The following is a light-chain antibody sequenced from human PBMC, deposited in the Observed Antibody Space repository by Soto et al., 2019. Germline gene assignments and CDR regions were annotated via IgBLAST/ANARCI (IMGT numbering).Light chain of an antibody. CDR3: QQYGSSPLA. J-gene: IGKJ4*01. Sequence: EIVLTQSPGTLSLSPGERATLSCRASQSVSSSYLAWYQQKPGQAPRLLIDGASSRATGIPDRFSGRGSGTDFTLTISRLEPEDLAVYYCQQYGSSPLAFGGGTKVEIK. V-gene: IGKV3-20*01. CDR1: QSVSSSY. CDR2: GAS.